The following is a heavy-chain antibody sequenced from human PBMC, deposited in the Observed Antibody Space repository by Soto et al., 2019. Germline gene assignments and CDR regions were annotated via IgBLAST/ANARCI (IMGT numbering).Heavy chain of an antibody. CDR2: ISAYNGNT. V-gene: IGHV1-18*04. Sequence: QVQLVQSGAEVKKPGASVKVSCKASGYTFTSYGISWVRQAPGQGLEWMGWISAYNGNTNYAQKLQGRVTMTTDTSTSTAYVELRSLRSDDTAAYYCARALYSSCWYGPGNDAFDIWGQGTMVTVSS. D-gene: IGHD6-13*01. CDR1: GYTFTSYG. J-gene: IGHJ3*02. CDR3: ARALYSSCWYGPGNDAFDI.